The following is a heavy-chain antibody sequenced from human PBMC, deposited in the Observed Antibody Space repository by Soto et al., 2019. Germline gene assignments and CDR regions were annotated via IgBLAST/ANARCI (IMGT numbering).Heavy chain of an antibody. CDR2: ISYDGSNK. Sequence: PGGSLRLSCAASGFTFSSYGMHWVRQAPGKGLEWVAVISYDGSNKYYADSVKGRFTISRDSSKNTLYLQMNSLRAEDTAVYYCAKDRDYGDYFGGYFDYWGQGTLVTVSS. CDR1: GFTFSSYG. J-gene: IGHJ4*02. CDR3: AKDRDYGDYFGGYFDY. V-gene: IGHV3-30*18. D-gene: IGHD4-17*01.